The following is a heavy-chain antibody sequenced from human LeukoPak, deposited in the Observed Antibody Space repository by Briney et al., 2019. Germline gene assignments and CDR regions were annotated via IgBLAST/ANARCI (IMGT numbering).Heavy chain of an antibody. CDR3: ARKLISYVHDY. V-gene: IGHV1-2*02. CDR1: GYTFTSYG. CDR2: INLNSGGT. D-gene: IGHD3-16*01. Sequence: GASVKVSCKASGYTFTSYGISWVRQAPGQGLEWMGWINLNSGGTNSQKFQGRVTMTRDTSISTAYMELSRLRSDDTAVYYCARKLISYVHDYWGQGTLVTVSS. J-gene: IGHJ4*02.